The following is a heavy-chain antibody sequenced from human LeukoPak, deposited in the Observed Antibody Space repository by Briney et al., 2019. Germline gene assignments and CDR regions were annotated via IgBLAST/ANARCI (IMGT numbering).Heavy chain of an antibody. CDR1: GYTFTGYY. CDR2: INPNSGGT. J-gene: IGHJ5*02. V-gene: IGHV1-2*02. CDR3: ARAGGRSWFDP. Sequence: GASVKVSCKASGYTFTGYYMHWVRQAPGQGLEWMGWINPNSGGTNYAQKFQGRVTMTTDTSMTTVHMEVSRLTSDDTAVYYCARAGGRSWFDPWGPGTLVTVSS.